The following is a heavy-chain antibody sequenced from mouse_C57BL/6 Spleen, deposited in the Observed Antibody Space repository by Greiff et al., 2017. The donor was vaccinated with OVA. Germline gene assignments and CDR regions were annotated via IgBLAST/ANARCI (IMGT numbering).Heavy chain of an antibody. CDR3: ARGYSTHWYFDV. V-gene: IGHV1-26*01. CDR2: INPNNGGT. CDR1: GYTFTDYY. D-gene: IGHD2-12*01. J-gene: IGHJ1*03. Sequence: EVQLQQSGPELVKPGASVKISCKASGYTFTDYYMNWVKQSHGKSLEWIGDINPNNGGTCYNQKFKGKATLTVDKSSSTAYMELRSLTSEDSAVYYCARGYSTHWYFDVWGTGTTVTVSS.